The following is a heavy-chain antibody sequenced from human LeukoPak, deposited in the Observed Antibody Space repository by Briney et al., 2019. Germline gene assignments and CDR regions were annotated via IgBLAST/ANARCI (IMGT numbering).Heavy chain of an antibody. Sequence: GGSLRLSCAASGFTFSDYYMSWIRQAPGKGLEWVAYITSSGDDIYYADSVKGRFTIPRDNAKNALFLRMSSLRVEDTATYYCASDIVATSGDFWGQGTLVSVSS. CDR3: ASDIVATSGDF. CDR1: GFTFSDYY. V-gene: IGHV3-11*01. J-gene: IGHJ4*02. CDR2: ITSSGDDI. D-gene: IGHD5-12*01.